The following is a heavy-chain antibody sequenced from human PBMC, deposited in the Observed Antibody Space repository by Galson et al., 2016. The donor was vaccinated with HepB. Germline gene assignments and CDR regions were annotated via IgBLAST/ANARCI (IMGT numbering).Heavy chain of an antibody. CDR1: GYTFTGYY. J-gene: IGHJ4*02. CDR2: INPNTGST. D-gene: IGHD7-27*01. Sequence: SVKVSCKGSGYTFTGYYMHWVRQAPGQGLEWMGWINPNTGSTNYAHKLQGWVTMTRDTSISTVYMEMSRLRSDDTAVYYCAIRRTGEKARPFDYWGQGTLVTVTS. V-gene: IGHV1-2*04. CDR3: AIRRTGEKARPFDY.